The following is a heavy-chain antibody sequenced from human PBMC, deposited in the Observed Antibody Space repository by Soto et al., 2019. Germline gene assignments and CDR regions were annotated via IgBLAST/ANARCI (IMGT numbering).Heavy chain of an antibody. CDR1: GFTFSNAW. CDR2: IKSKIDGGTT. CDR3: TTDLIRQAGISPHPQNYYGMDV. V-gene: IGHV3-15*01. D-gene: IGHD6-19*01. Sequence: GGSLRLSCAASGFTFSNAWMSWVRQAPGKGLEWVGRIKSKIDGGTTDYAAPVKGRFTISRDDSKNTLYLQMNSLKTEDTAVYYCTTDLIRQAGISPHPQNYYGMDVWGQGTTVTVSS. J-gene: IGHJ6*02.